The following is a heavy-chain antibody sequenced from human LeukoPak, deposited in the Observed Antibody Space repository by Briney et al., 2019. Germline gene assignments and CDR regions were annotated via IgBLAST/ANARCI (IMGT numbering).Heavy chain of an antibody. CDR2: INHSGST. D-gene: IGHD2-2*01. CDR1: GGSFSGYY. Sequence: SETLSLTCAVYGGSFSGYYWSWIRQPPGKGLEWIGEINHSGSTNYNPSLKSRVTISVDTSKNQFSLKLSSVTAADTAVYYCARLGWGCSSTSCSNCWGQGTLVTVSP. CDR3: ARLGWGCSSTSCSNC. J-gene: IGHJ4*02. V-gene: IGHV4-34*01.